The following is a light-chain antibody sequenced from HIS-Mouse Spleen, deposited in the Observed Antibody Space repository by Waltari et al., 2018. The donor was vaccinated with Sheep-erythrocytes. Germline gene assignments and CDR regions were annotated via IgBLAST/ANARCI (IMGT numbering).Light chain of an antibody. CDR1: ALPKKY. CDR2: EDS. J-gene: IGLJ2*01. CDR3: YSTDSSGNHRV. Sequence: SYELTQPPSVSVSPGQTARITCTGDALPKKYSHCHQPKSGQAPVLVIYEDSKRPSGIPERFSGSSSGTMATLTISGAQVEDEADYYCYSTDSSGNHRVFGGGTKLTVL. V-gene: IGLV3-10*01.